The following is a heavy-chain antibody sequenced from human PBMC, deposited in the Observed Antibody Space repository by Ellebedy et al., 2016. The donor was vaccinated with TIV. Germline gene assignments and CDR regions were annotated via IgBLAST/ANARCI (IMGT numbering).Heavy chain of an antibody. J-gene: IGHJ4*02. CDR3: ARVWMTARLLGFDY. CDR1: GGSISSGGYY. D-gene: IGHD6-6*01. Sequence: SETLSLTCTVSGGSISSGGYYWSWIRQHPGKGLEWIGYIYYSGSTYYNPSLKSRVTISVDTSKNQFSLKLSSVTAADTAVYYCARVWMTARLLGFDYWGQGTLVTVSS. CDR2: IYYSGST. V-gene: IGHV4-31*03.